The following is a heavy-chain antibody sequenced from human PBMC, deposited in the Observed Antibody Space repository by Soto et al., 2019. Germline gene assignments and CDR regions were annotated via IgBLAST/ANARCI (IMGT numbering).Heavy chain of an antibody. CDR1: GYRLAGFY. D-gene: IGHD1-1*01. CDR2: INPNSGVT. Sequence: ASVKVSCKASGYRLAGFYMHWVRQAPGQGLESMGWINPNSGVTKYAQMFRGRVTMTSDTSISTAYMELSRLKSDDTAVYYCVRMASSGTLNWFDPWGQGTLVTVSS. J-gene: IGHJ5*02. CDR3: VRMASSGTLNWFDP. V-gene: IGHV1-2*02.